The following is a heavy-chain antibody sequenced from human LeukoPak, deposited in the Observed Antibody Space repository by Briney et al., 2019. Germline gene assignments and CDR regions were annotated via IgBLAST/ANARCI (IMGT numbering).Heavy chain of an antibody. J-gene: IGHJ5*02. V-gene: IGHV1-18*04. CDR1: GYTFTGYY. CDR2: ISAYNGNT. CDR3: ARDLSRVTMVRGVIPNWFDP. D-gene: IGHD3-10*01. Sequence: GASVKVSFKASGYTFTGYYMHWVRQAPGQGLEWMGWISAYNGNTNYAQKLQGRVTMTTDTSTSTAYMELRSLRSDDTAVYYCARDLSRVTMVRGVIPNWFDPWGQGTLVTVSS.